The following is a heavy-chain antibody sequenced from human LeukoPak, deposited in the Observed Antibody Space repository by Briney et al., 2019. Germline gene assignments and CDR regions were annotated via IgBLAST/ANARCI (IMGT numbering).Heavy chain of an antibody. Sequence: GASVKVSCKASGGTFSSYAISWVRQAPGQGLEWMGWINPNSGGTKYALKFQGRVTMTRDTSINTAYMELSWLRSDDTAVYFCARVRSLFYFDYWGQGTLATVSS. CDR3: ARVRSLFYFDY. J-gene: IGHJ4*02. V-gene: IGHV1-2*02. CDR2: INPNSGGT. CDR1: GGTFSSYA. D-gene: IGHD2-21*01.